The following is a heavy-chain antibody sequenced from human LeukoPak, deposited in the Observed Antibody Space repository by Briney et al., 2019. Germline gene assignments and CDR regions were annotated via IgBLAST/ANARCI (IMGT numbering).Heavy chain of an antibody. V-gene: IGHV4-30-2*01. CDR2: IYHSGST. Sequence: PSQTLSLTCAVSGGSISSGGYSWSWIRQPPGKGLEWIGYIYHSGSTYYNPSLKSRVTISVDRSKNQFSLKLSSVTAADTAVYYCARATYYYGSGSSFRAYYFDYWGQGTLVTVSS. CDR3: ARATYYYGSGSSFRAYYFDY. D-gene: IGHD3-10*01. CDR1: GGSISSGGYS. J-gene: IGHJ4*02.